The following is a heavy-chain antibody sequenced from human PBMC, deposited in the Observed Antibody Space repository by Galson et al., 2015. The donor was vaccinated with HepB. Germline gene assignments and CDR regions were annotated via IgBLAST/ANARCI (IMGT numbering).Heavy chain of an antibody. V-gene: IGHV3-30*02. D-gene: IGHD6-25*01. CDR3: ARNTPASGYHGLHS. CDR2: IQYNGFTK. Sequence: SLRLSCAASGFTFSNYGMHWVRQAPGKGLEWVAYIQYNGFTKYYGDSVTGRFTISRDNSKNTLYLQMNSLRPEDTALYHCARNTPASGYHGLHSGGQGTLVTVSS. CDR1: GFTFSNYG. J-gene: IGHJ5*01.